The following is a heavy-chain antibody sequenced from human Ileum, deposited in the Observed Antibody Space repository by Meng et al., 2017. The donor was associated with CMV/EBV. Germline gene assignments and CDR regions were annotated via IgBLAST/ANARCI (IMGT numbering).Heavy chain of an antibody. CDR2: IYGGGTT. CDR1: GFSVSKNY. D-gene: IGHD2-2*01. V-gene: IGHV3-53*01. CDR3: AGESGVPNGMDV. J-gene: IGHJ6*02. Sequence: GESLKISCAASGFSVSKNYMNWVRQAPGKGLEWVSVIYGGGTTYYADSVKGRFTLSRDNSKNTLFLQMDSLRAEDTAVYYCAGESGVPNGMDVWGQGTTVTVSS.